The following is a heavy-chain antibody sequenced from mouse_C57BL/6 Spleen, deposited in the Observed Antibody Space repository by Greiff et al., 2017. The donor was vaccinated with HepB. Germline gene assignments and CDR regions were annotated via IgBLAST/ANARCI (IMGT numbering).Heavy chain of an antibody. D-gene: IGHD1-1*01. CDR2: IGPSDSET. CDR3: ARYGTTGRFDY. V-gene: IGHV1-52*01. CDR1: GYTFTSYW. J-gene: IGHJ2*01. Sequence: VQLQQPGAELVRPGSSVKLSCKASGYTFTSYWMHWVKQRPIQGLEWIGNIGPSDSETHYNQKFKDKATLTVDKSSSTAYMQLSSLTSEDSAVYYCARYGTTGRFDYWGQGTTLTVSS.